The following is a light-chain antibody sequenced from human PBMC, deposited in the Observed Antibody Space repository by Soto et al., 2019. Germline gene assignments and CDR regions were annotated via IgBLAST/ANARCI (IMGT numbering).Light chain of an antibody. J-gene: IGLJ2*01. Sequence: QSALTQPPSASGSPGQSVTISCTGTTSDVGAYNAASWYQVHPGKAPKLKVYEVTKRPSGVPDRFSGSKSGNTASLTVSGLQAEDEGDYYCSSYAGSDKGVVFGGGTKLTVL. CDR3: SSYAGSDKGVV. V-gene: IGLV2-8*01. CDR1: TSDVGAYNA. CDR2: EVT.